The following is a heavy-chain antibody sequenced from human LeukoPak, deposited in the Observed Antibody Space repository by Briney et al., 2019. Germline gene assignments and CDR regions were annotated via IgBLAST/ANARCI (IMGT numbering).Heavy chain of an antibody. CDR1: GYTFTDYY. J-gene: IGHJ4*02. CDR3: ARDRHWNQGNFDY. Sequence: GASVKVSCKASGYTFTDYYMHWVRQAPGQGLEWMGWINPNSGDTNYAQKFQGRVTMTRDTSINTAFMELSRLRSDDTAVYYCARDRHWNQGNFDYWGQGTLVTVSS. CDR2: INPNSGDT. V-gene: IGHV1-2*02. D-gene: IGHD1-1*01.